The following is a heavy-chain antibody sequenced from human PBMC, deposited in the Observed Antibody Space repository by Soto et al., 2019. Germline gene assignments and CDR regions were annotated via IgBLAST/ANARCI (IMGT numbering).Heavy chain of an antibody. V-gene: IGHV3-23*01. D-gene: IGHD6-19*01. CDR3: AKDAARTDGWYYFDH. J-gene: IGHJ4*02. CDR1: GFRFSTYA. Sequence: GGSLRLSCVACGFRFSTYAMGWVRQAPGKGLEWVSVMSNSGDLRYYADSVKGRFTISRDNSENTLFLQMSSLRAEDTAVYYCAKDAARTDGWYYFDHWGQGILVTVSS. CDR2: MSNSGDLR.